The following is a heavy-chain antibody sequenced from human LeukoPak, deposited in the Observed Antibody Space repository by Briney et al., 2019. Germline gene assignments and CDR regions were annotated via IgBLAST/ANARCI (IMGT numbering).Heavy chain of an antibody. CDR3: ARGRSRISVVVITTSSYFDY. CDR1: GFTFSSYA. V-gene: IGHV3-33*01. D-gene: IGHD3-22*01. J-gene: IGHJ4*02. CDR2: MWYDGTNK. Sequence: GRSLRLSCAASGFTFSSYAMHWVRQAPGKGLEWVAIMWYDGTNKYYAGSVKGRFTISRDNSKNTLSLQMDSLRAEDTAVYYCARGRSRISVVVITTSSYFDYWGQGTLVTVSS.